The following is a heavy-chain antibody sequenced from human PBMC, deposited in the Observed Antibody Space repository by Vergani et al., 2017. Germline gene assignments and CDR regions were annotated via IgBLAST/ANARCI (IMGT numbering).Heavy chain of an antibody. V-gene: IGHV4-34*01. CDR2: INHSGST. CDR3: ARQRITIFGVVTQGYYMDV. D-gene: IGHD3-3*01. J-gene: IGHJ6*03. Sequence: QVQLQQWGAGLLKPSETLSLTCAVYGGSFSGYYWSWIRQPPGKGLEWIGEINHSGSTNYNPSLKSRVTISVDTSKNQFSLKLSSVTAADTAVYYCARQRITIFGVVTQGYYMDVWGKGTTVTVSS. CDR1: GGSFSGYY.